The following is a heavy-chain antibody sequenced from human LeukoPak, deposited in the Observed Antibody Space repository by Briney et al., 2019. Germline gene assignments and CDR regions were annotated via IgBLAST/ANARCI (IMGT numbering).Heavy chain of an antibody. J-gene: IGHJ4*02. Sequence: SVTVSCKASGYTFTGYYMHWVRQVPGQGLEWMGWINPNSGGTNYAQKLQGRVTMTTDTSTSTDYMELRSLSSDDTAVYYCARMTAASGQSLFDYWGQGTLVTAST. D-gene: IGHD6-13*01. CDR3: ARMTAASGQSLFDY. CDR1: GYTFTGYY. V-gene: IGHV1-2*02. CDR2: INPNSGGT.